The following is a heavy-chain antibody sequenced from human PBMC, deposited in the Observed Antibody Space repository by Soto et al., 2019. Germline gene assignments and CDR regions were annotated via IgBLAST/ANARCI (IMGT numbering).Heavy chain of an antibody. CDR2: INHSGST. Sequence: SETLSLTCAVYGGSFSGYYWSWIRQPPGKGLEWIGEINHSGSTNYNPSLKSRVTISVDTSKNQFSLKLSSVTVADTAVYYCARGAPGLLWFGEFRLNWFDPWGQGTLVTVSS. CDR1: GGSFSGYY. D-gene: IGHD3-10*01. V-gene: IGHV4-34*01. J-gene: IGHJ5*02. CDR3: ARGAPGLLWFGEFRLNWFDP.